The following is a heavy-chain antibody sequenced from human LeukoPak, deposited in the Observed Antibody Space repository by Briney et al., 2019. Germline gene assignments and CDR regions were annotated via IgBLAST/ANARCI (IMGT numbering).Heavy chain of an antibody. D-gene: IGHD6-19*01. J-gene: IGHJ4*02. CDR2: ISGRDGGT. Sequence: SGGSLRLSCAASGFSFSRYAMSWVRQAPGKGLEWVSAISGRDGGTYYADSVKGRFTISRDNSKNMLYLQMNSLRAEDTAVYYCAIWTVAGPLDYWGQGTLVTVSS. V-gene: IGHV3-23*01. CDR1: GFSFSRYA. CDR3: AIWTVAGPLDY.